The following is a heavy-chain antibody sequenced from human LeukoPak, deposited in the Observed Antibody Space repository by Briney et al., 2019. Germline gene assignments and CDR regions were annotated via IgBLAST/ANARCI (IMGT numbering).Heavy chain of an antibody. V-gene: IGHV4-61*01. CDR3: ARGVVITGLDY. CDR2: IYSSGNT. D-gene: IGHD3-3*01. Sequence: SETLSLTCTASGGSISSSSYYWNWIRQTPGKGLEWIGSIYSSGNTNYNPSLKSRVTISVDTSKDQFSLMLTSVTAADTAVYYCARGVVITGLDYWGQGTLVTVSS. J-gene: IGHJ4*02. CDR1: GGSISSSSYY.